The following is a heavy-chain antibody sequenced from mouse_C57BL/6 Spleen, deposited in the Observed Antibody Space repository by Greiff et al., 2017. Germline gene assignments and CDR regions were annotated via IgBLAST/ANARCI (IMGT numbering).Heavy chain of an antibody. D-gene: IGHD2-12*01. CDR1: GYAFTNYW. J-gene: IGHJ4*01. V-gene: IGHV1-54*01. CDR3: ASFDCDDARRRHYAMDY. CDR2: INPGSGGT. Sequence: VQLQQSGAELVRPGTSVKVSCKASGYAFTNYWIEWVKQRPGQGLEWIGVINPGSGGTNYNEKFKGKATLTEDKSSSTAYMQLSSLTSEDSAVYFCASFDCDDARRRHYAMDYWGKGTSVTVSS.